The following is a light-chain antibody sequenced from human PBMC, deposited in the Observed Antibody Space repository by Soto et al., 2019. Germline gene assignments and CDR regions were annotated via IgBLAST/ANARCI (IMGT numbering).Light chain of an antibody. CDR1: GGLSRYA. CDR3: QTWGTGIGV. J-gene: IGLJ2*01. V-gene: IGLV4-69*01. Sequence: QSVLTHSSSASASLGASVNLTCTLSGGLSRYAIAWHQHQPESGPRYLMRLNSDGSHTKGDGIPAPFSGSSSGAERCLTISGLHSDGEADHCCQTWGTGIGVFGGGTKLTVL. CDR2: LNSDGSH.